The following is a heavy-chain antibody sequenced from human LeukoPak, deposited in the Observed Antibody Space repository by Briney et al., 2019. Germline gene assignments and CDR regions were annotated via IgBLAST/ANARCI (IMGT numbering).Heavy chain of an antibody. CDR2: TGSNGVT. CDR3: GIRDTSDYYVF. J-gene: IGHJ4*02. V-gene: IGHV3-23*01. D-gene: IGHD3-22*01. Sequence: PGGSLRLSCTGSGFTFGDYAMSCVRQAPGKGLEWVSATGSNGVTYYADSVKGRFTISRDNSKNALYLQMNGLRADDTAVYYCGIRDTSDYYVFWGQGTLVTVSS. CDR1: GFTFGDYA.